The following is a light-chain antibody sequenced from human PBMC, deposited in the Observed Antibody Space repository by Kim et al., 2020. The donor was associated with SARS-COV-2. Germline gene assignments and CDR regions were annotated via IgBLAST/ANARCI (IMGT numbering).Light chain of an antibody. CDR2: GAS. CDR1: QRISSY. Sequence: ASTGDRVTISFRMSQRISSYLAWYQQKQGKAPGRLIYGASTLQSGVPSRFSGSGSGTDFTLTISGLKSEDFATYYCKQYYSFPRTFGQGTKVDIK. J-gene: IGKJ1*01. V-gene: IGKV1D-8*02. CDR3: KQYYSFPRT.